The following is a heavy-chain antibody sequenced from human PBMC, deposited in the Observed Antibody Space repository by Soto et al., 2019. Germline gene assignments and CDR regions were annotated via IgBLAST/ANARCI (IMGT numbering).Heavy chain of an antibody. J-gene: IGHJ6*02. CDR1: GGSFSGYY. V-gene: IGHV4-34*01. D-gene: IGHD3-3*01. Sequence: SETLSLTCAVYGGSFSGYYWSWIRQPPGKGLEWIGEINHSGSTNYNPSLKSRATISVDTSKNQFSLKLSSVTAADTAVYYCARGSAYYDFWSGYSSYYYYGMEVWGQGTTVTVSS. CDR3: ARGSAYYDFWSGYSSYYYYGMEV. CDR2: INHSGST.